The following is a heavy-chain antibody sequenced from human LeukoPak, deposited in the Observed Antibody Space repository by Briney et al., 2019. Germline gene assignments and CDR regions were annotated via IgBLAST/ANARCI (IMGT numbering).Heavy chain of an antibody. Sequence: GGSLRLSCAASGFTFSSYSMNWVRQAPGKGLEWVSSISSSSSYIYYADSVKGRFTISRDNAKNSLYLQMNSLRAEDAAVYYCARGPSGYHNTGGQGTLVTVSS. D-gene: IGHD5-12*01. J-gene: IGHJ4*02. CDR1: GFTFSSYS. CDR2: ISSSSSYI. CDR3: ARGPSGYHNT. V-gene: IGHV3-21*01.